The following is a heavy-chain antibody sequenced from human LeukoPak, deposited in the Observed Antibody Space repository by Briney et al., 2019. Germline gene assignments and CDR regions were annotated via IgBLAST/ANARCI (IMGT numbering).Heavy chain of an antibody. CDR3: AKVPYYDFWSGYYPYFDY. Sequence: PGGSLRLSCAASGFTFSSYAMSWVRQAPGKGLEWVSAISGSGGSTYYADSVKGRFTISRDSSKNTLYLQMNSLRAEDTAVYYCAKVPYYDFWSGYYPYFDYWGQGTLVTVSS. J-gene: IGHJ4*02. CDR1: GFTFSSYA. CDR2: ISGSGGST. V-gene: IGHV3-23*01. D-gene: IGHD3-3*01.